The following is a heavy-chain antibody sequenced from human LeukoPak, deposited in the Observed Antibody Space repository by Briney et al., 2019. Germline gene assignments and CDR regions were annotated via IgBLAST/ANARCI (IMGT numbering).Heavy chain of an antibody. CDR3: ARDWLIVVVSANDY. V-gene: IGHV1-18*01. D-gene: IGHD2-21*02. CDR1: GYTFTNYG. Sequence: EASVKVSCKASGYTFTNYGITWVRQAPGQGLEWMGWISAYNGNTDYAQKFQGRITMTTDTSTSTVYMELRSLRSDDTAVYYCARDWLIVVVSANDYWGQGTLVTVSS. CDR2: ISAYNGNT. J-gene: IGHJ4*02.